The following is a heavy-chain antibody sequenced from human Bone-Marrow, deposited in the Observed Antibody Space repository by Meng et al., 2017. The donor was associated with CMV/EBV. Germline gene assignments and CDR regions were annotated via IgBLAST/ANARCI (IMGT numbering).Heavy chain of an antibody. CDR1: GGTFSSYA. CDR3: AKARVVGWVSSGWYFGWFDS. D-gene: IGHD6-19*01. V-gene: IGHV1-69*10. Sequence: SVKVSCKASGGTFSSYAISWVRQAPGQGLEWMGGIIPILGIANYAQKFQGRVTITADKSTSTAYMELSSLRSEDTAVYYCAKARVVGWVSSGWYFGWFDSWGQGALVTVSS. J-gene: IGHJ5*01. CDR2: IIPILGIA.